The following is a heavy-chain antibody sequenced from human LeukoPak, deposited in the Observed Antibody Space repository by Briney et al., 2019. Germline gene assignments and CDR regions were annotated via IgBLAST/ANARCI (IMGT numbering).Heavy chain of an antibody. V-gene: IGHV4-4*07. CDR2: IYSSCST. CDR1: GGSISSYY. Sequence: SATLSLTCAVAGGSISSYYRSWIQQPAGKGLELIGIIYSSCSTNYNPSLKSRVTISVDTSMNQFSLKVSSVTAADTAVYYCARELAAAGTTLPYYYYGMDVWGQGTTVTVSS. CDR3: ARELAAAGTTLPYYYYGMDV. J-gene: IGHJ6*02. D-gene: IGHD6-13*01.